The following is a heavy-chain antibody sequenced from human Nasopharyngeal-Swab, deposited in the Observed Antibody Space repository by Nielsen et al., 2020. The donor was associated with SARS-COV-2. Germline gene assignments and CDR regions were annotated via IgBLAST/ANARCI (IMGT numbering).Heavy chain of an antibody. CDR2: ISSSSSYI. D-gene: IGHD6-19*01. J-gene: IGHJ4*02. Sequence: VRQAPGKGLEWVSSISSSSSYIYYADSVKGRFTISRDNAKNSLYLQMNSLRAEDTAVYYCASSSGWYSGWGQGTPVTVSS. CDR3: ASSSGWYSG. V-gene: IGHV3-21*01.